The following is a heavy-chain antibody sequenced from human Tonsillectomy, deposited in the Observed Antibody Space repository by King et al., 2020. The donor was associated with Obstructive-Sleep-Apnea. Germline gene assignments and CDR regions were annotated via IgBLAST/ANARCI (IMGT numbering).Heavy chain of an antibody. CDR1: GYRFSTYW. CDR2: IYPSDSDT. V-gene: IGHV5-51*01. Sequence: QLVQSGAEVKKPGESLKISCKGSGYRFSTYWIGWVRQMPGKGLEWMGIIYPSDSDTSYSPSFQGQVTISVDKSSSTAFLQWSSLEASDTAMYYCARQYGSGWHPYYFYYWGQGTLVSVSS. D-gene: IGHD6-19*01. J-gene: IGHJ4*02. CDR3: ARQYGSGWHPYYFYY.